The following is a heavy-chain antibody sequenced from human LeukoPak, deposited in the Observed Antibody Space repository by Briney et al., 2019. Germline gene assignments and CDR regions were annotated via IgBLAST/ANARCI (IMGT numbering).Heavy chain of an antibody. D-gene: IGHD3-22*01. J-gene: IGHJ4*02. CDR3: ARVGNDYYDSSGYCLDY. V-gene: IGHV3-21*01. CDR2: ISSSSSYI. Sequence: GGSLRLSCAASGFTFSSYIMNWVRQAPGKGLEWVSSISSSSSYIYYADSVKGRFTISRDNAKNSLYLQMNSLRAEDTAVYYCARVGNDYYDSSGYCLDYWGQGTLVTVSS. CDR1: GFTFSSYI.